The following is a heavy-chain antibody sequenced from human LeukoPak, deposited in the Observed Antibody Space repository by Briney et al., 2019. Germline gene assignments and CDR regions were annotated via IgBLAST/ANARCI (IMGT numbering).Heavy chain of an antibody. V-gene: IGHV4-4*07. Sequence: SETLSLTCTVSGVSISSYYWSWIRQPAGEGLEWIGRIYTSGSTNYNPSLKSRVTMSVDTSKNQFSLKLTSVTAADTAVYCCALGGEYSLVDYWGQGILVTVSS. J-gene: IGHJ4*02. CDR3: ALGGEYSLVDY. CDR1: GVSISSYY. D-gene: IGHD5-18*01. CDR2: IYTSGST.